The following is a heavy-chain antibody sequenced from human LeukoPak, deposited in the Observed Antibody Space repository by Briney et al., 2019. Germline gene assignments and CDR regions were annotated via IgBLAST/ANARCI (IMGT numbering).Heavy chain of an antibody. J-gene: IGHJ5*02. Sequence: WASVKVSCKASGYTFTSYYMHWVRQAPGQGLEWMGIINPSGSTTSDAQKFQGRVTMTRDTSRSTAYMELSSLRSEDTAVYYCARGQSGSGSDTSWFDPWGQGTLDTVSS. V-gene: IGHV1-46*01. CDR1: GYTFTSYY. CDR2: INPSGSTT. CDR3: ARGQSGSGSDTSWFDP. D-gene: IGHD3-10*01.